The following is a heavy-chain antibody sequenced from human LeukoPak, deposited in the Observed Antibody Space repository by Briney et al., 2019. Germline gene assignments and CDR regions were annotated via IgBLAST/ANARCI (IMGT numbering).Heavy chain of an antibody. V-gene: IGHV4-59*12. CDR3: ARGGNCSGGSCYMTALVDY. CDR1: GVSMSSYF. D-gene: IGHD2-15*01. CDR2: IYHSGSS. J-gene: IGHJ4*02. Sequence: SETLSLTCTVSGVSMSSYFWIWIRQPPGKGLEWIGYIYHSGSSHYNPSLKSRVTISVDTSKNQFSLKLNSVIAADTAVYYCARGGNCSGGSCYMTALVDYWGQGTLVTVSS.